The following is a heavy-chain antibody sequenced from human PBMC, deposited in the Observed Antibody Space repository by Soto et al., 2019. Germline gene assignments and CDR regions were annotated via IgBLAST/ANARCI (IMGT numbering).Heavy chain of an antibody. D-gene: IGHD4-17*01. J-gene: IGHJ6*02. CDR2: IIPIFGTA. Sequence: QVQLVQSGAEVKKPGSSVKVSCKASGGTFSSYAISWVRQAPGQGLEWMGGIIPIFGTANYAQKFQGRVTITADESTSTAYMELSSLRSEDTAVYYCARDQVAVTTISPIYYHGMDVWGQGTTVTVSS. CDR1: GGTFSSYA. CDR3: ARDQVAVTTISPIYYHGMDV. V-gene: IGHV1-69*01.